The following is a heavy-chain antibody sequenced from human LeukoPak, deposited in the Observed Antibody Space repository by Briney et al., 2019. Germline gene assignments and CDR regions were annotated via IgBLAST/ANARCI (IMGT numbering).Heavy chain of an antibody. V-gene: IGHV4-61*02. CDR2: IYTSGST. J-gene: IGHJ4*02. D-gene: IGHD6-13*01. CDR1: GGSISSGSYY. Sequence: PSETLSLTCTVSGGSISSGSYYWSWIRQPAGKGLEWIGRIYTSGSTNYNPSLKSRVTISVDTSKNQFSLKLSSVTAADTAVYYCARHIGYSSSWSQDYWGQGTLVTVSS. CDR3: ARHIGYSSSWSQDY.